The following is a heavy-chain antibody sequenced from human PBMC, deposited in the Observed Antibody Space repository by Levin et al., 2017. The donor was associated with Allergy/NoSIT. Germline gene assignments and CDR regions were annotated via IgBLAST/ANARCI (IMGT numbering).Heavy chain of an antibody. J-gene: IGHJ6*02. CDR3: ARESSSWYQYYYYGMDV. D-gene: IGHD6-13*01. Sequence: KPSETLSLTCTVSGGSISSSSYYWGWIRQPPGKGLEWIGSIYYSGSTYYNPSLKSRVTISVDTSKNQFSLKLSSVTAADTAVYYCARESSSWYQYYYYGMDVWGQGTTVTVSS. V-gene: IGHV4-39*07. CDR1: GGSISSSSYY. CDR2: IYYSGST.